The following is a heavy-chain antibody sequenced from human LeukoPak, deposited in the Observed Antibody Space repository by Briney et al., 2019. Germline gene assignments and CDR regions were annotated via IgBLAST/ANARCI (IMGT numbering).Heavy chain of an antibody. Sequence: GGSLRLSCAASGFTFSSYAMSWVRQAPGKGLEWVSAISGSGGSTYYADSVKGRFTISRDNSKNTLYLQMNSLRAEDTAVYYCAKVNDILTGYGYYFDYWGQGTLVTVSS. CDR1: GFTFSSYA. V-gene: IGHV3-23*01. CDR2: ISGSGGST. CDR3: AKVNDILTGYGYYFDY. J-gene: IGHJ4*02. D-gene: IGHD3-9*01.